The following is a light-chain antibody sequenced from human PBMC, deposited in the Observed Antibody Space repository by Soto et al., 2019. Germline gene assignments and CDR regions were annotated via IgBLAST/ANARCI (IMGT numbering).Light chain of an antibody. J-gene: IGLJ1*01. V-gene: IGLV2-14*03. CDR3: SSYTVSRTYV. Sequence: QSALTQPASVSGSPGQSITIPCTGTSSDVGAYNFVSWHQQHPGKAPKLIIYNVYDRPLGISYRFSGSKSGNTASLTISGLQGEDEADYYSSSYTVSRTYVFGAGTKLTVL. CDR2: NVY. CDR1: SSDVGAYNF.